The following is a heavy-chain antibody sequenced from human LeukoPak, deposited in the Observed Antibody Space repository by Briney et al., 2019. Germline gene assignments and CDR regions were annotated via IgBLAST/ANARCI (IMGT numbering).Heavy chain of an antibody. CDR3: ARDPPTTPKPSAAAPDY. J-gene: IGHJ4*02. CDR2: INPSGGST. Sequence: ASVKVSCKASGYIFTSYYMHWVRQAPGQGLEWMGIINPSGGSTSYAQKFQGRVTMTRDTSTSTVYMELSSLRSEDTAVYYCARDPPTTPKPSAAAPDYWGQGTQVTVSS. V-gene: IGHV1-46*01. D-gene: IGHD6-13*01. CDR1: GYIFTSYY.